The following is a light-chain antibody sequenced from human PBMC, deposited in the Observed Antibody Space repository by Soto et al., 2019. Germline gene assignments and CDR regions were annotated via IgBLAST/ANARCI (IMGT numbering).Light chain of an antibody. V-gene: IGKV1-9*01. CDR1: QGITPH. CDR3: QQLTS. CDR2: ATS. J-gene: IGKJ2*01. Sequence: DIQLTPSPSFLSASVGDRVTITCRTSQGITPHLGWYQQKSGKAPRLLIYATSTLQSGVPSRFSGSASGTEFTLTISTLQPEDFATYYCQQLTSFGQGTKVDIK.